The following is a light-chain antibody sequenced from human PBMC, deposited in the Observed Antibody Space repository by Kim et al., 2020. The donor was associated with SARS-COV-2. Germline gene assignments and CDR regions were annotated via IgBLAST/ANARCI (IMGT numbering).Light chain of an antibody. CDR1: SSDGGGYNY. CDR2: DVN. Sequence: GQAITISYTGTSSDGGGYNYVSWYQQHPGKAPKAMIYDVNKRPSGVPDRFSGSKSGNTASLTISGLQAEDEADYYCSSYAGTYSWVFGGGTKLTVL. CDR3: SSYAGTYSWV. J-gene: IGLJ3*02. V-gene: IGLV2-11*01.